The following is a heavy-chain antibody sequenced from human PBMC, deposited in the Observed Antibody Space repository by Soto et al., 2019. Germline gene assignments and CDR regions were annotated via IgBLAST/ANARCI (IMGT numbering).Heavy chain of an antibody. J-gene: IGHJ4*02. D-gene: IGHD2-15*01. CDR1: GFTFSSYA. CDR2: ISGSGCST. Sequence: EVRLLESGGGLVQPGGSLRLSCAASGFTFSSYAMSWVRQAPGKGLEWVSAISGSGCSTYYADSVKCRFTISRDNSETALYLKINSLGAEDTAVYYCAKCKVVAATYWVRGPLVTVSS. V-gene: IGHV3-23*01. CDR3: AKCKVVAATY.